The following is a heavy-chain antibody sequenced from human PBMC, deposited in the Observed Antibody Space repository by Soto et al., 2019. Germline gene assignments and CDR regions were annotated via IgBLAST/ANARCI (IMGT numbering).Heavy chain of an antibody. V-gene: IGHV1-8*01. D-gene: IGHD1-7*01. J-gene: IGHJ5*02. CDR3: ARERTGTTSNWFDP. CDR2: MNPNSGNT. CDR1: GYTFTSYD. Sequence: QLQLVQSGAEVKKPGASVKVSCKASGYTFTSYDINWVRQATGQGLEWMGWMNPNSGNTGYAQKFQGRVTMTRNTSISTAYMELSRLRSEDTAVYYCARERTGTTSNWFDPWGKGTLVTVSS.